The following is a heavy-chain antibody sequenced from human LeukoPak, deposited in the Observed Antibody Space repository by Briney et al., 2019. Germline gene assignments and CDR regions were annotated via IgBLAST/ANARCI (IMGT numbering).Heavy chain of an antibody. Sequence: SETLSLTCTVSGGSISSGGYYWSWIRQPPGKGLEWIGYIYHSGSTYYNPSLKSRVTISVDRSKNQFSLKLSSVTAADTAVYYCAEGVSLYSWGQGTLVTVSS. CDR1: GGSISSGGYY. CDR2: IYHSGST. V-gene: IGHV4-30-2*01. CDR3: AEGVSLYS. J-gene: IGHJ4*02.